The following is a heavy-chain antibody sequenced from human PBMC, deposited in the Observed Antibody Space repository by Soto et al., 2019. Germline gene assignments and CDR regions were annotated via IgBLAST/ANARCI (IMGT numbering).Heavy chain of an antibody. CDR1: GFTFTIYA. Sequence: SLILSCAASGFTFTIYAMCWVRQAPVKGLEWVSSISVSGDRTFYADSVKGRFTISRDNSRNTLHLQMNSLRAEDTAVYYCAKDGDSISRNKPLDSWGQGTLVTVSS. CDR2: ISVSGDRT. D-gene: IGHD3-22*01. V-gene: IGHV3-23*01. J-gene: IGHJ4*02. CDR3: AKDGDSISRNKPLDS.